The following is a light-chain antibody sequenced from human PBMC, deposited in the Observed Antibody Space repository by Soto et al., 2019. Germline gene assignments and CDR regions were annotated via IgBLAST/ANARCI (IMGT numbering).Light chain of an antibody. CDR1: QSVSSSY. Sequence: EIVLTQSPATLSLSPGERATLSCGASQSVSSSYLAWYQQKPGLAPRLLIYDASSRATGIPDRLSGSGSGTDFTLTISRLEPEDFAVYYCQQYGSSPPMYTFGQGTKLEIK. CDR2: DAS. J-gene: IGKJ2*01. CDR3: QQYGSSPPMYT. V-gene: IGKV3D-20*01.